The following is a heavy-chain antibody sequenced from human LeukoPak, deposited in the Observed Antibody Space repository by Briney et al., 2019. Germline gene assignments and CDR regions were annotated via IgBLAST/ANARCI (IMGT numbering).Heavy chain of an antibody. CDR3: AREGTTGTGWFDP. J-gene: IGHJ5*02. Sequence: SETLSLTCTVSGGSISSSSYYWGWIRQPPGKGLEWIGSIYHSGSTYYNPSLKSRVTMSVDTSKNQFSLKLSSVTAADTAVYYCAREGTTGTGWFDPWGQGTLVTVSS. CDR1: GGSISSSSYY. CDR2: IYHSGST. V-gene: IGHV4-39*07. D-gene: IGHD1-1*01.